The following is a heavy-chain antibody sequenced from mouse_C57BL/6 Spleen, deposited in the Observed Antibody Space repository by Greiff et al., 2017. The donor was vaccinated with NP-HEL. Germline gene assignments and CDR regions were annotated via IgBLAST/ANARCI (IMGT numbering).Heavy chain of an antibody. J-gene: IGHJ1*03. CDR1: GYTFTSYG. CDR3: ARYYGSSYGWYFDV. V-gene: IGHV1-81*01. Sequence: QVQLQQSGAELARPGASVKLSCKASGYTFTSYGISWVKQRTGQGLEWIGEIYPRSGNTYYNEKFKGKATLNADKSSSTAYRELRSLTSEDSAVYFCARYYGSSYGWYFDVWGTGTTVTVSS. CDR2: IYPRSGNT. D-gene: IGHD1-1*01.